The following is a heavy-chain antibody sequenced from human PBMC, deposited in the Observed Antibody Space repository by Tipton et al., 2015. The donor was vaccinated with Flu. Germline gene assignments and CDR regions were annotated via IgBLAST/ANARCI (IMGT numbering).Heavy chain of an antibody. CDR3: ARDYVVPAAMVDY. CDR2: ISSSSSYI. CDR1: GFTFSSYS. J-gene: IGHJ4*02. D-gene: IGHD2-2*01. V-gene: IGHV3-21*01. Sequence: SLRLSCAASGFTFSSYSMNWVRQAPGKGLEWVSSISSSSSYIYYADSVKGRFTISRDNAKNSLYLQMNSLRAEDTAVYYCARDYVVPAAMVDYWGQGTLVTVSS.